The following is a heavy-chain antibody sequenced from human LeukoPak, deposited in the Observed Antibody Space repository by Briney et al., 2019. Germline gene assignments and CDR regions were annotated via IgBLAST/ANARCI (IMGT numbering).Heavy chain of an antibody. CDR1: GGSFSGNY. J-gene: IGHJ5*02. CDR2: TYYSGST. V-gene: IGHV4-59*01. D-gene: IGHD3-3*01. CDR3: ARYDFWSGYYSVGWFDP. Sequence: SETLSLTCAFYGGSFSGNYWSWIRQPPGKGLEWIGYTYYSGSTNYNPSLKSRVTISVDTSKTQFSLKLSSVTAADTAVYYCARYDFWSGYYSVGWFDPWGQGTLVTVSS.